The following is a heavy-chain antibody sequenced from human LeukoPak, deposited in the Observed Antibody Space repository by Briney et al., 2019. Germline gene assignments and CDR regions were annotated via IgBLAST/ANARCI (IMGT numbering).Heavy chain of an antibody. CDR2: VYTSGST. D-gene: IGHD3-22*01. J-gene: IGHJ4*02. Sequence: SRTLSLTCTVAGGSISSGSYYWSWIRQPAGKGLEWIGRVYTSGSTNYNPSLKSRVTISVDTSKNQFSLKLSSVTAADTAVYYCARELYYYDRSGSVDRGQGTLVTVSS. CDR1: GGSISSGSYY. V-gene: IGHV4-61*02. CDR3: ARELYYYDRSGSVD.